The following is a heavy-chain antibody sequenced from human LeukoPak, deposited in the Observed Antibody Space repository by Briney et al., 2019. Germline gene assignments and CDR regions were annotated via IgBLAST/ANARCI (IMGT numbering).Heavy chain of an antibody. D-gene: IGHD1-26*01. V-gene: IGHV3-66*01. CDR3: AKSSGSYFPPFDY. Sequence: PGGSLRLSCAASGFTVSSNYMSWVRQAPGEGLEWFSVIYSGGRTYYADSVKGRFTISRDNSKNTLYLQMNSLRAEDTAVYYCAKSSGSYFPPFDYWGQGTLVTVSS. CDR1: GFTVSSNY. J-gene: IGHJ4*02. CDR2: IYSGGRT.